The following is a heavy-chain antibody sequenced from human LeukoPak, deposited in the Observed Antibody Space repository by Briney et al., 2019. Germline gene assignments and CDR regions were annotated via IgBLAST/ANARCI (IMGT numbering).Heavy chain of an antibody. CDR3: ARTGDWSYFDY. Sequence: SETLSLTYAVSGGSISSSNWWTWVRQPPGKGLEWIGEIYHSGSTNYNPSLKSRVTISVDKSKNQFSLKLSSVTAADTAVYYCARTGDWSYFDYWGQGTLVTVSS. V-gene: IGHV4-4*02. CDR2: IYHSGST. CDR1: GGSISSSNW. J-gene: IGHJ4*02. D-gene: IGHD2-21*02.